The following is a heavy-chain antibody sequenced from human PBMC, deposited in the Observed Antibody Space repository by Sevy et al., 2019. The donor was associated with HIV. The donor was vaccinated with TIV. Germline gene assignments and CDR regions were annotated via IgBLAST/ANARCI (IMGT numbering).Heavy chain of an antibody. CDR3: ARAGGSWALRY. J-gene: IGHJ4*02. CDR1: GFILSDYY. Sequence: GGSLRLSCAASGFILSDYYMSWIRQAPGKGLEWVSYISGSGNTIYYTYSVKGRFTISRDNAKDSLYLQMNSLRAEDTAVYYCARAGGSWALRYWGQGSLVTVSS. CDR2: ISGSGNTI. D-gene: IGHD1-26*01. V-gene: IGHV3-11*01.